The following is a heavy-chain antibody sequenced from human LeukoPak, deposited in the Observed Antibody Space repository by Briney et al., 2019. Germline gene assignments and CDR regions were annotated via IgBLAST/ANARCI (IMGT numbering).Heavy chain of an antibody. CDR3: ARSFSSPNWFDP. Sequence: PGGTLSLSCATSAFTFRTYWTTLFRQAPVKGPEKVANIKEDGSANYYADSVKGRFTIARDNAKNSLFLQLSSLRPEDTAVYYCARSFSSPNWFDPWGQGTLVIVSS. J-gene: IGHJ5*02. CDR2: IKEDGSAN. V-gene: IGHV3-7*04. CDR1: AFTFRTYW. D-gene: IGHD6-13*01.